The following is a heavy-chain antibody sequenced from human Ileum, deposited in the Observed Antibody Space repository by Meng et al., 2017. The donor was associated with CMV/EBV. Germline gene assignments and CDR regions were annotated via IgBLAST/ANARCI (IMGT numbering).Heavy chain of an antibody. J-gene: IGHJ4*02. CDR3: VRQVVAASFDY. Sequence: LAESGPGLVKPSQTLSLTCTVSGGSITSGNYYWSWIRQPPGRGLEWIGYIYYSGSPYYKPSLKSRVTISLDTSKNQFSLNLRSVTATDSAVYYCVRQVVAASFDYWGQGALVTVSS. V-gene: IGHV4-30-4*08. D-gene: IGHD2-15*01. CDR2: IYYSGSP. CDR1: GGSITSGNYY.